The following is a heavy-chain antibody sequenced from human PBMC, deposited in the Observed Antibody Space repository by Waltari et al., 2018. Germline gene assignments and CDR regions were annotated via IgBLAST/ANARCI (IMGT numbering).Heavy chain of an antibody. CDR1: GGSISSNY. CDR3: ARDWGYSSGWSPFDY. Sequence: QVQLQESGPGLVKPSETLSLTCAVSGGSISSNYWSWIRQPPGKGLEWIGRIYGSGGSTDYNPSRKSRVTISTDTSKNQFSRKLSSVTAADTAVYYCARDWGYSSGWSPFDYWGQGVLVTVSS. CDR2: IYGSGGST. D-gene: IGHD6-13*01. V-gene: IGHV4-4*07. J-gene: IGHJ4*02.